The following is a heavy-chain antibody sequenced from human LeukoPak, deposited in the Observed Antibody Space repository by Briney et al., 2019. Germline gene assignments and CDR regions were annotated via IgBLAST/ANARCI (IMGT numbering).Heavy chain of an antibody. D-gene: IGHD2-8*01. V-gene: IGHV1-2*02. CDR3: ARLYDSFRAFDI. Sequence: ASVKVSCKASGYTFTGYYMHWVRQAPGQGLEWMGWINPNSGGTNYAQKFQGRVTMTRDTSISTAYMELSRLRSDDTAVYYCARLYDSFRAFDIWGQGTIITVSS. J-gene: IGHJ3*02. CDR2: INPNSGGT. CDR1: GYTFTGYY.